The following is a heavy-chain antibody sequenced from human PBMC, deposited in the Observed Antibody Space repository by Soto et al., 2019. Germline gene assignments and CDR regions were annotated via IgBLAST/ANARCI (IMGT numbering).Heavy chain of an antibody. D-gene: IGHD3-10*01. CDR1: GFTFSSYA. J-gene: IGHJ4*02. V-gene: IGHV3-23*01. CDR3: AKLPSPGILRGFIDY. CDR2: ISGSGGST. Sequence: GGSLRLSCAASGFTFSSYAMSWVRQAQGKGLEWVSAISGSGGSTYYADSVKGRFTISRDNSKNTLYLQRNSLRAEDTAVYYCAKLPSPGILRGFIDYWGQGTLVTV.